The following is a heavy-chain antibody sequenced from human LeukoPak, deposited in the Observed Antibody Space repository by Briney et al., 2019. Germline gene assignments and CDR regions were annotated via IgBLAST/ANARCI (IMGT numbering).Heavy chain of an antibody. CDR2: FDPEDGET. D-gene: IGHD6-13*01. Sequence: ASVKVSCKVSGYTLTELSMHWVRQAPGKGLEGMGGFDPEDGETIYAQKFQGRVTMTEDTSTETAYMELSSLRSEDTAVYYCATEQQRRYYFDYWGQGTLVTVSS. J-gene: IGHJ4*02. CDR1: GYTLTELS. CDR3: ATEQQRRYYFDY. V-gene: IGHV1-24*01.